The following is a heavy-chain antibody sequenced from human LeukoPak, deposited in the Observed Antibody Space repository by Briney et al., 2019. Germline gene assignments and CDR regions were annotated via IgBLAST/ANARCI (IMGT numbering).Heavy chain of an antibody. CDR1: GFTFSSYW. V-gene: IGHV3-53*01. CDR2: IYSGGST. CDR3: AGELAVAGTLDY. J-gene: IGHJ4*02. Sequence: GGSLRLSCAASGFTFSSYWMNWARQAPGKGLEWVSVIYSGGSTYYADSVKGRFTISRDNSKNTLYLQMNSLRAEDTAVYYCAGELAVAGTLDYWGQGTLVTVSS. D-gene: IGHD6-19*01.